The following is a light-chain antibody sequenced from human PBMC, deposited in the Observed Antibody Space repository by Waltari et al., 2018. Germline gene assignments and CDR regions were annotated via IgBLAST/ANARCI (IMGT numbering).Light chain of an antibody. CDR3: SSYSGTNNPVV. CDR1: SSDIGGSNY. V-gene: IGLV2-8*01. J-gene: IGLJ2*01. Sequence: QSALPQPPSASGSPGQSVTISCTGTSSDIGGSNYVSWYQQHPGKAPTLMIYEVFKRPSGVPDRFSGSKSGNTASLTVSGLQAEDEADFYCSSYSGTNNPVVFGGGTRLTVL. CDR2: EVF.